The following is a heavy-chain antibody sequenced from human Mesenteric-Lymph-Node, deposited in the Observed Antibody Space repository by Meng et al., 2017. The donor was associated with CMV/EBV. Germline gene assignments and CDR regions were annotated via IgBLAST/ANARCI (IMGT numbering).Heavy chain of an antibody. V-gene: IGHV4-61*01. Sequence: SETLSLTCTVAGASVSSTNYYWSWIRQPPGKGLVWIGYMHYSGSTDCNPSLKSRVTISIDTSKNQFSLKLTSVTAADTAVYYCARGRWGIADFDYWGQGILVTVSS. CDR1: GASVSSTNYY. J-gene: IGHJ4*02. D-gene: IGHD4-23*01. CDR3: ARGRWGIADFDY. CDR2: MHYSGST.